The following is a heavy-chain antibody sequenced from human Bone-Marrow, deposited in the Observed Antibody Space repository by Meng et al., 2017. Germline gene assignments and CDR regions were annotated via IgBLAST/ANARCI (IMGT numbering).Heavy chain of an antibody. D-gene: IGHD3-9*01. CDR3: ARDADWVIFDH. CDR1: GFTFSSYN. V-gene: IGHV3-74*03. CDR2: INTDASIT. J-gene: IGHJ4*02. Sequence: GESLKISCAASGFTFSSYNMNWVRRTPGEGLVWVSRINTDASITTYADSVKGRFTISRDDAKNTVYLQMNSLRAEDTAVYYCARDADWVIFDHWGQGALVTVSS.